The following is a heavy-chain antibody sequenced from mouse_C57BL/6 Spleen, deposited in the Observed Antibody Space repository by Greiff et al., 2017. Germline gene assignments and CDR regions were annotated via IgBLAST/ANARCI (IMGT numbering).Heavy chain of an antibody. CDR1: GYTFTSYW. J-gene: IGHJ4*01. CDR2: IYPGSGST. CDR3: ARDDGYSYYYAMDY. V-gene: IGHV1-55*01. Sequence: QVQLQQPGAELVKPGASVKMSCKASGYTFTSYWITWVKQRPGQGLEWIGVIYPGSGSTNYNEKFKSKATLTVDTSSSTAYMQISSLTSEDSAVYYCARDDGYSYYYAMDYWGQGTSVTVSS. D-gene: IGHD2-3*01.